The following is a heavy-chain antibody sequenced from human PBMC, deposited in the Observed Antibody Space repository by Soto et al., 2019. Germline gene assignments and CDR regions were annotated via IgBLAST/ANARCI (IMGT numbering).Heavy chain of an antibody. D-gene: IGHD3-22*01. Sequence: GGSLRLSCAASGFTFSSYSMNWVRQAPGKGLEWVSSISSSSSYIYYADSVKGRFTISRDNAKNSLYLQMNSLRAEDTALYYCARDRYYYDSSGYYEFGYWGQGTLVTVSS. CDR3: ARDRYYYDSSGYYEFGY. CDR2: ISSSSSYI. V-gene: IGHV3-21*01. CDR1: GFTFSSYS. J-gene: IGHJ4*02.